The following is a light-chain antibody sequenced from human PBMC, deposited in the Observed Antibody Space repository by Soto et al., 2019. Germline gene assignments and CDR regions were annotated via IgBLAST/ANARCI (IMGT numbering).Light chain of an antibody. Sequence: EIVLTQSPGTLSLSPGERATLSCRASQSVSSGYLAWYQQKPGQAPRLLIYGASSRATGIPDRFSGSGSGREFTLTISRLEPEDFAVYYCQKYGSSPITFGQGTRLEIK. V-gene: IGKV3-20*01. CDR2: GAS. CDR3: QKYGSSPIT. CDR1: QSVSSGY. J-gene: IGKJ5*01.